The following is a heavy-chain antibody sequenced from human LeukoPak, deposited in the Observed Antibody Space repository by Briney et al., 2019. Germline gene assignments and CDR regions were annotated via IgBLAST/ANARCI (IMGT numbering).Heavy chain of an antibody. CDR1: GFTVSRNY. J-gene: IGHJ3*02. Sequence: GGSLRLSCEASGFTVSRNYMNWVRQAPGKGLEWVSLIYNTSGTYYADSVKGRFTISRDKSKNTLFLQMNSLRVDDTAVYYCATEGDTDDAFDTWGQGTMVTVSS. D-gene: IGHD2-21*01. CDR2: IYNTSGT. CDR3: ATEGDTDDAFDT. V-gene: IGHV3-53*01.